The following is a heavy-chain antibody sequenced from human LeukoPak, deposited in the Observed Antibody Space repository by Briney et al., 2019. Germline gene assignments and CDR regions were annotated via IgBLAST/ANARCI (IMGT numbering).Heavy chain of an antibody. CDR1: GYPFSIYD. CDR2: MNPNGIAA. Sequence: ASVKVSCKASGYPFSIYDVNWVRQAAGQGLEWLGWMNPNGIAAGYPQKFQDRVTLTMDTSTSTAYLELSSLRSEDTAVYYCARGRLSTLWGQGTLVTVSS. CDR3: ARGRLSTL. D-gene: IGHD2-2*01. J-gene: IGHJ4*02. V-gene: IGHV1-8*01.